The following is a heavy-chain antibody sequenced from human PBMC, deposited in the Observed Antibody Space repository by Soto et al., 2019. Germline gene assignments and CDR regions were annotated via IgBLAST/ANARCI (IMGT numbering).Heavy chain of an antibody. Sequence: EVRLVQSGGGLVQPGGSLRLSCAASLFIVSDNYMSWVRQAPGKGLEWVSLIYSGGGTDYAESVKGRFTISRDNSKNTLYLQMNSLKAEDTGIYYCATRMTTAPYWGQGTGVNVSS. CDR1: LFIVSDNY. V-gene: IGHV3-66*01. D-gene: IGHD4-17*01. CDR3: ATRMTTAPY. J-gene: IGHJ4*02. CDR2: IYSGGGT.